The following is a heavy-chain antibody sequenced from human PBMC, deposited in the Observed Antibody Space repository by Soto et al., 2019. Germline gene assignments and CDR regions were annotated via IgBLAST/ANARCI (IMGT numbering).Heavy chain of an antibody. Sequence: EVQLVESGGGPVRPGGALKLSFAASGFNFITYSWSWVRQAPGKGREWFASISSSAVYIDYADSVKGRFTISRDNANNSLYLQMNSLRAEDTATYYCVRDGLDYYDTERLYFDKWGQGTLVTVSS. V-gene: IGHV3-21*01. CDR3: VRDGLDYYDTERLYFDK. J-gene: IGHJ4*02. CDR1: GFNFITYS. CDR2: ISSSAVYI. D-gene: IGHD3-22*01.